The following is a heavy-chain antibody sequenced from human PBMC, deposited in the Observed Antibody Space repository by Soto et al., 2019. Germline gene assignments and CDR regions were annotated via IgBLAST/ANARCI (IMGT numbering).Heavy chain of an antibody. CDR1: GFTFSSYW. CDR2: INNDGSGT. J-gene: IGHJ6*02. Sequence: EVRLVESGGGLVQPGGSLRLSCAASGFTFSSYWMHWVRQAPGKGLVWVSRINNDGSGTHYADSVKGRFTISRDNAKNTLSLQINSLRAEDTAVYYWARAPVAGDSVMDVLGQGTTVT. CDR3: ARAPVAGDSVMDV. V-gene: IGHV3-74*01. D-gene: IGHD6-19*01.